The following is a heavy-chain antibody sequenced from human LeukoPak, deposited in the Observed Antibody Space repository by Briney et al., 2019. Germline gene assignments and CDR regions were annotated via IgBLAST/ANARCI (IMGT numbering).Heavy chain of an antibody. CDR1: GFTFSDYW. V-gene: IGHV3-74*01. CDR2: INSDGNRT. Sequence: GGSLRLSCAASGFTFSDYWMHWVRQAPGKGLVWVSRINSDGNRTTYADSVKGRFTVSRDNAKNTLYLQMNSLRAEDMAVYYCTTVSEAVAVAAPGGDYGMDVWGQGTTVTVSS. J-gene: IGHJ6*02. CDR3: TTVSEAVAVAAPGGDYGMDV. D-gene: IGHD6-19*01.